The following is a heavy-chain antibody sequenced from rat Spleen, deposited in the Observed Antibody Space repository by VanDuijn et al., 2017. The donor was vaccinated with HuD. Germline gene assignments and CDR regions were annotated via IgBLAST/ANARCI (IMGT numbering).Heavy chain of an antibody. CDR1: GFIFSDHY. J-gene: IGHJ4*01. Sequence: EVQLVESDGGLVQPGGSMKVSCAASGFIFSDHYVAWVRQAPTRGLEWVATINYDGSSTFYRDSVRARFTISRDNAKSTLYLQVDSLRSEDTATYYCARHGRGERTYYYVMDVWGQGASVTVSS. CDR2: INYDGSST. CDR3: ARHGRGERTYYYVMDV. D-gene: IGHD4-3*01. V-gene: IGHV5-29*01.